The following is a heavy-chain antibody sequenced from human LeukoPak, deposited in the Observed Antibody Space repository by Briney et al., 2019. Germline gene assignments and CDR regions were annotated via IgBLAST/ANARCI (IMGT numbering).Heavy chain of an antibody. CDR1: GAPISRFY. D-gene: IGHD6-19*01. CDR2: IYNGVPT. J-gene: IGHJ4*02. CDR3: VQTTGWPGFDY. Sequence: SETLSLICTTSGAPISRFYWSWVRQPPGKGLEWIGNIYNGVPTFFNPSLKSRVTLSVDTSKTQFSLQLASVTAADTAVYYCVQTTGWPGFDYWGQGILVTVSS. V-gene: IGHV4-4*09.